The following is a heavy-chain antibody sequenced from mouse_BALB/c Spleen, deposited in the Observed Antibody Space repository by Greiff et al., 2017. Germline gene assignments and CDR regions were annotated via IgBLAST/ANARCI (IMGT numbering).Heavy chain of an antibody. CDR1: GFTFSSYA. V-gene: IGHV5-6-5*01. CDR2: ISSGGST. D-gene: IGHD2-1*01. Sequence: EVMLVESGGGLVKPGGSLKLSCAASGFTFSSYAMSWVRQTPEKRLEWVASISSGGSTYYPDSVKGRFTISRDNARNILYLQMSSLRSEDTAMYYCARAPYGNYDYWGQGTTLTVSS. J-gene: IGHJ2*01. CDR3: ARAPYGNYDY.